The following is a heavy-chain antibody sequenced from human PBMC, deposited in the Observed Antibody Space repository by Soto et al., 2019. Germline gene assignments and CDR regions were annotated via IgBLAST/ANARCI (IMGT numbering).Heavy chain of an antibody. J-gene: IGHJ4*02. CDR1: GYTFTSYG. V-gene: IGHV1-18*01. CDR3: ARDAPSYYGSGSYYNRFDY. CDR2: ISAYNDNT. Sequence: ASVKVSCKASGYTFTSYGISWVRQAPGQRLDWMGWISAYNDNTNYAQKLQGRVTMTTDTSTSTAYMELRSLRSDDTAVYYCARDAPSYYGSGSYYNRFDYWGQGTLVTVSS. D-gene: IGHD3-10*01.